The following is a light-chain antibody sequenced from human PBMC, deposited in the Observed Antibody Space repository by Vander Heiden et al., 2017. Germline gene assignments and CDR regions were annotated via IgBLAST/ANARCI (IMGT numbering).Light chain of an antibody. CDR3: QQDNSYPWT. CDR2: DAS. V-gene: IGKV1-5*01. Sequence: DIQMTQSPSTLSASVGDRVTITCRASQSISSWLAWYQQKPGKAPKLLICDASSLESGVPSRFSGSGSGTEFTLTISSLQPDDFATYYCQQDNSYPWTFGQGTKVEIK. J-gene: IGKJ1*01. CDR1: QSISSW.